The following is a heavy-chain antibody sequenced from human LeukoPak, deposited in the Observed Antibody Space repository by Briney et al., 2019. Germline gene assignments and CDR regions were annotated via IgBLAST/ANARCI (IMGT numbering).Heavy chain of an antibody. V-gene: IGHV1-46*01. Sequence: GASVKVSCKASGYTFTSYYMHSVRQAPGQGLEWMGIINPSGGSTSYAQKFQGRVTMTRDTSTSTVYMELSSLRSEDTAVYYCARGRAGYSGFYYYYGMDVWGQGTTVTVSS. CDR3: ARGRAGYSGFYYYYGMDV. CDR1: GYTFTSYY. CDR2: INPSGGST. D-gene: IGHD5-12*01. J-gene: IGHJ6*02.